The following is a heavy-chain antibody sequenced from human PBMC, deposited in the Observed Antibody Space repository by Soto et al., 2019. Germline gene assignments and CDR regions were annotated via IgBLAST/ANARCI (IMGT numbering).Heavy chain of an antibody. V-gene: IGHV2-5*02. CDR3: AYLPCSGGSCYWFSFSGMDV. D-gene: IGHD2-15*01. CDR2: IYWDDDK. CDR1: GFSLSTSGVG. J-gene: IGHJ6*02. Sequence: QITLKESGPTLVKPTQTLTLTCTFSGFSLSTSGVGVAWIRQPPGKALEWLALIYWDDDKRYRPSLESRLTITNDTSKYQVVLTMTNMASVDTATYYCAYLPCSGGSCYWFSFSGMDVWGQGTTVTVSS.